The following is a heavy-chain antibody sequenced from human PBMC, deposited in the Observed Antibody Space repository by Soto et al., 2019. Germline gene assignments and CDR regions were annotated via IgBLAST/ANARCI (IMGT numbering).Heavy chain of an antibody. V-gene: IGHV3-30-3*01. J-gene: IGHJ6*02. CDR1: GLTFSNSI. D-gene: IGHD2-15*01. Sequence: QVQLVESGGGVVQPGRSLRLSCAASGLTFSNSIIHWVRQAPGKGLEWVAVISYDGDIKYNVDSVKGRFTISRDDSNSTVYLQMNSLRAEDTAVYYCARGYCGGPTCDSLIYYYAMDIWGPGTTVTVSS. CDR2: ISYDGDIK. CDR3: ARGYCGGPTCDSLIYYYAMDI.